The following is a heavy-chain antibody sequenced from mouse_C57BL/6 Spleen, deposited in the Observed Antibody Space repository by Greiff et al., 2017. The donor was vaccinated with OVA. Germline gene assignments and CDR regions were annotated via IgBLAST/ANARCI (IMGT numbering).Heavy chain of an antibody. CDR2: ISSGSSTI. CDR1: GFTFSDYG. D-gene: IGHD2-2*01. Sequence: DVMLVESGGGLVKPGGSLKLSCAASGFTFSDYGMHWVRQAPGQGLEWVAYISSGSSTIYYADTVKGRFTISRDNAKNTLYLQMTSLRTEDTAMNYCARRVHYGYDGYAMDDWGQGTSVTVSS. V-gene: IGHV5-17*01. CDR3: ARRVHYGYDGYAMDD. J-gene: IGHJ4*01.